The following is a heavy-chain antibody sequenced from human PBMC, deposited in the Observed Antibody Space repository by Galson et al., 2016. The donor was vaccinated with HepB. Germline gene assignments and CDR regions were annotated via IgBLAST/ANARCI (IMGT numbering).Heavy chain of an antibody. J-gene: IGHJ4*02. Sequence: SLRLSCAASGFTVSSSYMSWVRQAPGKGLEWVSFIYTGGITYYADSVKGRFTISRDNSKNMLYLQMNSLRAEDTAVYYCARVKVPYWGVNAPDYWGQGTLVTVSS. CDR3: ARVKVPYWGVNAPDY. CDR2: IYTGGIT. V-gene: IGHV3-53*01. CDR1: GFTVSSSY. D-gene: IGHD3-10*01.